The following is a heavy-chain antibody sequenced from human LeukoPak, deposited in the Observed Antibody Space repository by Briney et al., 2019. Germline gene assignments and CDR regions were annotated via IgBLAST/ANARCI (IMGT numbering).Heavy chain of an antibody. CDR2: IYTSGST. Sequence: SETLSLTCTVSGDSISSNYWNWIRQPPGKGLEWIGRIYTSGSTNYNPSLKSRVTMSVDTSKNQFSLKLSSVTAADTAVYYCAREVITIFGVVTQMGNWFDPWGQGTLVTVSS. J-gene: IGHJ5*02. CDR3: AREVITIFGVVTQMGNWFDP. D-gene: IGHD3-3*01. CDR1: GDSISSNY. V-gene: IGHV4-4*07.